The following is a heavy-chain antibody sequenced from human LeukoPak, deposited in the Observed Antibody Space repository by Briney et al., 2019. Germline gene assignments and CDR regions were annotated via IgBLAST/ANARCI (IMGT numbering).Heavy chain of an antibody. CDR2: INHSGST. V-gene: IGHV4-34*01. J-gene: IGHJ2*01. CDR3: VYGWYFDL. CDR1: GGSFSGYY. D-gene: IGHD4-17*01. Sequence: PSETLSFTCAVYGGSFSGYYWSWIRQSPGKGLEWIGEINHSGSTNYNPSLKSRVTISVDTSKNQFSLKLSSVTAADTAVYYCVYGWYFDLWGRGTLVTVSS.